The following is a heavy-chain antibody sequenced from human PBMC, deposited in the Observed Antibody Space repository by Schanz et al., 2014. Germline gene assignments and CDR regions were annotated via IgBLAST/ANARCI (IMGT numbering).Heavy chain of an antibody. CDR1: GFTVSNNY. J-gene: IGHJ6*02. D-gene: IGHD3-10*01. Sequence: EVQLVESGGGLVQPGGSLRLSCAASGFTVSNNYMSWVRQAPGKGLEWVSGIYSGGSTYYADSVKGRFTISRHNSKNTLDRQMNNLRAEDTAVYYCARDLWGSGSYRIKYKYYGMDVWGQGTTVTVSS. V-gene: IGHV3-53*04. CDR2: IYSGGST. CDR3: ARDLWGSGSYRIKYKYYGMDV.